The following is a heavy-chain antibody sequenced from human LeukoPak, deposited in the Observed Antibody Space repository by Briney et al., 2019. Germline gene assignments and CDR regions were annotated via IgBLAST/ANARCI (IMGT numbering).Heavy chain of an antibody. Sequence: HPGGSLRLSCAASGFTVSNNYMSWVRQAPGKGLEWVSVIYSGGTTYYADSVKGRFTISRDTSKNTLYLQMNSLRAEDTAVFYCARVKFQTNYYYYYGMDVWGQGTTVTVSS. D-gene: IGHD1-1*01. V-gene: IGHV3-66*01. J-gene: IGHJ6*02. CDR1: GFTVSNNY. CDR2: IYSGGTT. CDR3: ARVKFQTNYYYYYGMDV.